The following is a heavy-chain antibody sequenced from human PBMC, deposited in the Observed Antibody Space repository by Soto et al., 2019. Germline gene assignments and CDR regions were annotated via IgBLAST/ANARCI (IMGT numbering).Heavy chain of an antibody. J-gene: IGHJ5*02. CDR3: ARDGGDYSTAPWWFDP. V-gene: IGHV3-48*02. CDR2: ISSSSSTI. D-gene: IGHD4-4*01. Sequence: EVQLVESGGGLVQPGGSLRLSCAASGFTFSSYSMNWVRQAPGKGLEWVSYISSSSSTIYYADSVKGRFTISRDNAKNALYLQMNSLRDEDTAVYYCARDGGDYSTAPWWFDPWGQGTLVTVSS. CDR1: GFTFSSYS.